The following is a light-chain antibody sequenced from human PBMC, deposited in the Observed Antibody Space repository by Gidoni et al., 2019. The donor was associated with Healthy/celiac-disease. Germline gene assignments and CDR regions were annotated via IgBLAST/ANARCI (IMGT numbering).Light chain of an antibody. CDR2: AAS. CDR1: QGIRND. V-gene: IGKV1-6*01. CDR3: LQDYNYPWT. J-gene: IGKJ1*01. Sequence: AIQLTQSPSSLSESVGDRGNITCRASQGIRNDLGWYQQKPGKAPKLLIYAASSLQSGVPSRFSGSGSGTDFTLTISSLQPEDFATYYCLQDYNYPWTFGQGTKVEIK.